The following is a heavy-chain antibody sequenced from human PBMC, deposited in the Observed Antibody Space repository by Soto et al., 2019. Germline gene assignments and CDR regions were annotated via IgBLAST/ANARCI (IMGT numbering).Heavy chain of an antibody. D-gene: IGHD3-22*01. CDR3: ARLYYYDSSGYYIETHFDY. Sequence: SETLSLTCTVSGGSISSSSYYWGWIRQPPGKGLEWIGSIYYSGSTYYNPSLKSRVTISVDTSKNQFSLKLSSVTAADTAVYYCARLYYYDSSGYYIETHFDYWGQGTLVTVSS. J-gene: IGHJ4*02. V-gene: IGHV4-39*01. CDR1: GGSISSSSYY. CDR2: IYYSGST.